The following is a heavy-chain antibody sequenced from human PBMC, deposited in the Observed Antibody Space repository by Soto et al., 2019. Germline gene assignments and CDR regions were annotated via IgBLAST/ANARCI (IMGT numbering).Heavy chain of an antibody. J-gene: IGHJ4*02. CDR3: ARGQIVMLN. V-gene: IGHV4-31*11. D-gene: IGHD3-16*01. CDR2: ISHNAAT. CDR1: GGSISSDTYY. Sequence: SETLSLTCAVFGGSISSDTYYWSWIRQYPGRGREWIGYISHNAATWYNPSLQSRVNISIDKSANHFSLTLKSVTAAGTAVYYCARGQIVMLNWGQGTLVTISA.